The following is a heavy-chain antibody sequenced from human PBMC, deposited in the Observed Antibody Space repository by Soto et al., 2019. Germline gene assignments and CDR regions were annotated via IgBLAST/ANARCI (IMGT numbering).Heavy chain of an antibody. D-gene: IGHD6-19*01. J-gene: IGHJ5*02. CDR3: ARETPVAVAGRRYREHWFDP. CDR1: GFTFSSYS. Sequence: EVQLVESGGGLVQPGGSLRLSCAASGFTFSSYSMNWVRQAPGKGLEWVSYISSSSSTIYYADSVKGRFTISRDNAKNSLYLQMNSLRDEDTAVYYCARETPVAVAGRRYREHWFDPWGQGTLVTVSS. V-gene: IGHV3-48*02. CDR2: ISSSSSTI.